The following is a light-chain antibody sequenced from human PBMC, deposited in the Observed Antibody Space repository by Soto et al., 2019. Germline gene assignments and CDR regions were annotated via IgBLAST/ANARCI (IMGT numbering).Light chain of an antibody. CDR2: VNSDGRH. V-gene: IGLV4-69*01. CDR1: SGHKNYA. J-gene: IGLJ2*01. CDR3: QTWGTGVV. Sequence: QLVLTQSPSASASLGASAILTCTLSSGHKNYAIAWHQQQPQKGPRFLMRVNSDGRHTRGDGIPDRFSASSSGAERYLTISSLQSEDEADYYCQTWGTGVVFGGGTKVTVL.